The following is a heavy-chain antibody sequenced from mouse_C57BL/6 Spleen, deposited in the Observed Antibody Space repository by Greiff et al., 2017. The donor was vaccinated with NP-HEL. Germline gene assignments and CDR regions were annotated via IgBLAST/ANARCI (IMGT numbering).Heavy chain of an antibody. V-gene: IGHV3-6*01. CDR3: ARVNGYAPWYFDV. D-gene: IGHD2-2*01. CDR1: GYSITSGYY. J-gene: IGHJ1*03. CDR2: ISYDGSN. Sequence: EVQVVESGPGLVKPSQSLSLTCSVTGYSITSGYYWNWIRQFPGNKLEWMGYISYDGSNNYNPSLKNRISITRDTSKNQFFLKLNSVTTEDTATYYCARVNGYAPWYFDVWGTGTTVTVSS.